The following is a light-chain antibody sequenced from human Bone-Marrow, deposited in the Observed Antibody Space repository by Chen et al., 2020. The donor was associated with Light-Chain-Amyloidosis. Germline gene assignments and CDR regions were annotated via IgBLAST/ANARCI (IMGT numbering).Light chain of an antibody. CDR2: DNN. Sequence: QSVLTQPPSVSVAPGQKVTISCSGSSSNIGNNYVYWYQQLPGTAPKLLIYDNNKRPSGVPDRFSGSKSGTSATLGITGLQTGDEADYYCGTWDSSLSAVVFGGGTKLTVL. CDR3: GTWDSSLSAVV. J-gene: IGLJ2*01. V-gene: IGLV1-51*01. CDR1: SSNIGNNY.